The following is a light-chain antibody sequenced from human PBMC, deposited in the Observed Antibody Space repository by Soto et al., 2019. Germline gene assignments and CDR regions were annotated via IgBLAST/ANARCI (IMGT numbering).Light chain of an antibody. J-gene: IGKJ1*01. Sequence: IQITRSPSNLSPPVGDRVNITCRVSQSLSSWLAWYTQQPGKAPKLLIYDASSWESGVPSRFSGSGSGTEFTLTLRSLEPEVFATYYYGRYNTYWTFGQGTKVDIK. CDR2: DAS. CDR3: GRYNTYWT. V-gene: IGKV1-5*01. CDR1: QSLSSW.